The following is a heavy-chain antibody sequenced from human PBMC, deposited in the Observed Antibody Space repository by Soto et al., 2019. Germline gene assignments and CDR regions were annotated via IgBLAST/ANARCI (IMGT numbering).Heavy chain of an antibody. CDR1: GGSFSGYY. Sequence: SETLSLTCAVYGGSFSGYYWSWIRQPPGKGLEWIGEINHSGSTNYNPSLKSRVTISVDTSKNQFSLKLSSVTAADTAVYYCARGFLGYSSPPWGQGTLVTVSS. D-gene: IGHD6-13*01. V-gene: IGHV4-34*01. CDR2: INHSGST. CDR3: ARGFLGYSSPP. J-gene: IGHJ5*02.